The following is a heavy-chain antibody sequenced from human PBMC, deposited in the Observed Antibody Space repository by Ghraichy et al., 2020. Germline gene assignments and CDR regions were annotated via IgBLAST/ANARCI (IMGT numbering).Heavy chain of an antibody. CDR2: ISWNSGSI. CDR1: GFTFDDYA. J-gene: IGHJ3*02. V-gene: IGHV3-9*01. CDR3: AKDIYYDSSGPTGRGAFDI. Sequence: GGSLRLSCAASGFTFDDYAMHWVRQAPGKGLEWVSGISWNSGSIGYADSVKGRFTISRDNAKNSLYLQMNSLRAEDTALYYCAKDIYYDSSGPTGRGAFDIWCQGTMVTVSS. D-gene: IGHD3-22*01.